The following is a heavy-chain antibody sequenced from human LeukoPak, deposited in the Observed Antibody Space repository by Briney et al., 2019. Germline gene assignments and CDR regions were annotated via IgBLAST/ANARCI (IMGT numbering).Heavy chain of an antibody. Sequence: LSLTCAVYGGSFSGYYMSWIRQAPGKGLEWVSYISSSSYTNYADPVKGRFTISRDNAKNSLYLQMNSLRAEDTAVYYCARGAYCGGDCYEASGAFDIWGQGTMVTVSS. V-gene: IGHV3-11*03. CDR3: ARGAYCGGDCYEASGAFDI. D-gene: IGHD2-21*02. CDR2: ISSSSYT. CDR1: GGSFSGYY. J-gene: IGHJ3*02.